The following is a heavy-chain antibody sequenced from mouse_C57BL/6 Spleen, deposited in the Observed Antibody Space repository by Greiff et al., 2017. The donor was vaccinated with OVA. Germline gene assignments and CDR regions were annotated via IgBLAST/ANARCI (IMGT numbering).Heavy chain of an antibody. D-gene: IGHD1-1*01. Sequence: QVHVKQPGTELVKPGASVKLSCKASGYTFTSYWMHWVKQRPGQGLEWIGNINPSNGGTNYNEKFKSKATLTVDKSSSTAYMQLSSLTSEDSAVYYCAREDYGSRGYYAMDYWGQGTSVTVSS. CDR1: GYTFTSYW. J-gene: IGHJ4*01. CDR3: AREDYGSRGYYAMDY. V-gene: IGHV1-53*01. CDR2: INPSNGGT.